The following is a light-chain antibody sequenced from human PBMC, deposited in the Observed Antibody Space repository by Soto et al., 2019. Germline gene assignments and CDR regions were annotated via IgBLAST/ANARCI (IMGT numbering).Light chain of an antibody. Sequence: EIVMTQSPATLSVSPEERATLSCRASQSVSSNLAWYQQKPGQAPRLLIYGASTRATGIPARFSGSGSGTEFTLPISSRQSEDFAVYYCQRYNNWPLTFGGGTKVEI. CDR1: QSVSSN. J-gene: IGKJ4*01. V-gene: IGKV3-15*01. CDR2: GAS. CDR3: QRYNNWPLT.